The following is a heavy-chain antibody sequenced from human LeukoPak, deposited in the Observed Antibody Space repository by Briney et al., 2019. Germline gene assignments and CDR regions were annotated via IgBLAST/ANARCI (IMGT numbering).Heavy chain of an antibody. V-gene: IGHV1-2*02. CDR3: ARALLGYSYGFDY. D-gene: IGHD5-18*01. CDR2: INPNTGGT. CDR1: GYSFTGYF. J-gene: IGHJ4*02. Sequence: GASVKVSCKASGYSFTGYFMHWVRQAPGQGLEWVGWINPNTGGTKYAEKFQGRVSMTRDTSISTAYMGLSRLRSDDTAVYYCARALLGYSYGFDYWGQGTLVAVSS.